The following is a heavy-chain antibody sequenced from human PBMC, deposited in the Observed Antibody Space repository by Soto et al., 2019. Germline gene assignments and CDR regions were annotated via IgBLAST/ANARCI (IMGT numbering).Heavy chain of an antibody. D-gene: IGHD4-17*01. Sequence: QLQESGPGLVTPSETLSLSCTVSGDSVRNTNYYWGWIRQPPGKGLEWIGSIFYSGYTYYNPSLKSRVTLSVDTSTNQFSLWVRSVTAADTALYYCARQEIRGRRLANSFDPWGQGTLVTVSS. CDR2: IFYSGYT. V-gene: IGHV4-39*01. CDR3: ARQEIRGRRLANSFDP. J-gene: IGHJ5*02. CDR1: GDSVRNTNYY.